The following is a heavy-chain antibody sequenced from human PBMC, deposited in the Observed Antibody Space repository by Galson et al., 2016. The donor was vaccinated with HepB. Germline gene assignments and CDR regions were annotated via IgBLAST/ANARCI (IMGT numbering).Heavy chain of an antibody. V-gene: IGHV3-23*01. CDR1: GFTFSSYG. D-gene: IGHD3-16*02. CDR2: ISTRGDNT. Sequence: SLRLSCAASGFTFSSYGLSWVRQAPGKGLEWISTISTRGDNTYYADSVKGRFTISRDTSSNTLYLQMNSRRADDTAAYYCAKSMLSFGGVVGPMDYWGRGTLVSVSS. J-gene: IGHJ4*02. CDR3: AKSMLSFGGVVGPMDY.